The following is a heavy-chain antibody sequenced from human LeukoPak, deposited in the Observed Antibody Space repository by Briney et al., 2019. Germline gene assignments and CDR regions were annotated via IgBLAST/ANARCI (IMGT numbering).Heavy chain of an antibody. D-gene: IGHD2-2*01. CDR2: INPNSGGT. J-gene: IGHJ5*02. CDR1: GYTFTGYY. CDR3: ATLENIVVVPAGWFDP. V-gene: IGHV1-2*06. Sequence: ASVKVSCKASGYTFTGYYMHWVRQAPGQGLEWMGRINPNSGGTNYAQKCQGRVTMTRDTSISTAYMELSRLRSDDTAVYYCATLENIVVVPAGWFDPWGQGTLVTVSS.